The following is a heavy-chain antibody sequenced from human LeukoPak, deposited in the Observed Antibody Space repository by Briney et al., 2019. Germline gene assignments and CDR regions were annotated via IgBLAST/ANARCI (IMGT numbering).Heavy chain of an antibody. D-gene: IGHD1-26*01. CDR2: IVWDDNK. J-gene: IGHJ4*02. CDR1: GFSLSTSGMR. Sequence: SGPTLVEPTQPLTLTCTFSGFSLSTSGMRGSWMRQPPVKALEWLARIVWDDNKFYSTSLKTRLTISKDPSKNQVVLTMTNMDPVDTATYYCARMSGTFAFDYWGQGTLVTVSS. V-gene: IGHV2-70*04. CDR3: ARMSGTFAFDY.